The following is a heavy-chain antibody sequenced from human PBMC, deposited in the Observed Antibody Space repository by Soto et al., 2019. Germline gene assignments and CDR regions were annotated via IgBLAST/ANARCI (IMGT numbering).Heavy chain of an antibody. V-gene: IGHV3-23*01. CDR1: GFTFSDYA. Sequence: GGSLSLSCASSGFTFSDYAMTWVRQAPGKGLEWVSSVSGSGGTTYYADSVQGRFTISRDNSKNTLYLQMNSLRAEDTALYYCAKIERFSEWGPGTLVTVSS. J-gene: IGHJ4*02. CDR3: AKIERFSE. D-gene: IGHD3-16*01. CDR2: VSGSGGTT.